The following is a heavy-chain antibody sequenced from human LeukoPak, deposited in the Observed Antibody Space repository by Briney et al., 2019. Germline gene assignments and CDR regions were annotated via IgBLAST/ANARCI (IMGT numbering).Heavy chain of an antibody. Sequence: ASVKVSCKASGYTFTGYYMHWVRQAPGQGLEWMGWINPNSGGTNYAQKFQGRVTMTGDTSISTAYMELSRLRSDDTAVYYCARVFSSSSNWFDPWGQGTLVTVSS. CDR2: INPNSGGT. V-gene: IGHV1-2*02. CDR3: ARVFSSSSNWFDP. CDR1: GYTFTGYY. D-gene: IGHD6-6*01. J-gene: IGHJ5*02.